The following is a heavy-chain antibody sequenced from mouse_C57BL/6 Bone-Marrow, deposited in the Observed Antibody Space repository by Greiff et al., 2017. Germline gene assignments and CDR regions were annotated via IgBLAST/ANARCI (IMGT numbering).Heavy chain of an antibody. CDR1: GYTFTSYW. Sequence: QVQLQQPGAELVKPGASVKMSCKASGYTFTSYWITWVKQRPGQGLEWIGAIYPGSGSTNYNEKFKSKATLTVDTSSSTAYMQRSSLRSEESTVYYCAREDGYLQCAFWGEESLGTVSA. J-gene: IGHJ3*01. CDR2: IYPGSGST. D-gene: IGHD2-3*01. CDR3: AREDGYLQCAF. V-gene: IGHV1-55*01.